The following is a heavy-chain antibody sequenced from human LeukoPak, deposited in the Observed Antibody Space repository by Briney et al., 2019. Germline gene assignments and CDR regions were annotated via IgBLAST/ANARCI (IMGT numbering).Heavy chain of an antibody. Sequence: GGSLRLSCAASGFTFSSYWMSWVRQAPGKGLEWVANIKQDGSEKYYVDSVKGRFTISRDNAKNSLYLQMNSLRAEDTAVYYCARDRAYRWGCFDYWGQGTLVTVSS. CDR1: GFTFSSYW. D-gene: IGHD2-8*02. CDR3: ARDRAYRWGCFDY. V-gene: IGHV3-7*01. J-gene: IGHJ4*02. CDR2: IKQDGSEK.